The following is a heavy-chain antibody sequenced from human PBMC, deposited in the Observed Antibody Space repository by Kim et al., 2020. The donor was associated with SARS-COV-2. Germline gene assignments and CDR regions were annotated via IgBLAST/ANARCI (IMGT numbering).Heavy chain of an antibody. V-gene: IGHV3-74*01. J-gene: IGHJ6*02. Sequence: SVKGRFTISRDNAKNTLYLQVNSLRAEDTAVYYWVRGPVHGSGNYLGMDVWGQGTTVTVSS. D-gene: IGHD3-10*01. CDR3: VRGPVHGSGNYLGMDV.